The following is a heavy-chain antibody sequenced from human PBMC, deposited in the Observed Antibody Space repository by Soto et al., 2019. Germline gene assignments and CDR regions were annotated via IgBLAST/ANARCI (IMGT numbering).Heavy chain of an antibody. CDR1: GFTFSDHY. CDR3: ARISAAVSNAFDI. D-gene: IGHD6-13*01. V-gene: IGHV3-72*01. J-gene: IGHJ3*02. CDR2: SRNKAKKYTT. Sequence: EVQVVESGGGLVQPGGSLRLSCAGSGFTFSDHYMDWVRQAPGKGLEWVGRSRNKAKKYTTEYAASVKGRFTVSRDDSKTSLYLQMNRLKAEDTAVYYCARISAAVSNAFDIWGRGTMVTVSS.